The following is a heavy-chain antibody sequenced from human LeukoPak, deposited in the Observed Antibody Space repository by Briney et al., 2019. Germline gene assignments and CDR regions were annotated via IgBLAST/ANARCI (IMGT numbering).Heavy chain of an antibody. Sequence: ASVKVSCKASGGTFSSYAISWVRQAPGQGLEWMGWISAYNGNTNYAQKLQGRVTMTTDTSTSTAYMELRSLRSDDTAVYYCARGSSGWYVDYWGQGTLVTVSS. D-gene: IGHD6-19*01. CDR1: GGTFSSYA. V-gene: IGHV1-18*01. CDR2: ISAYNGNT. CDR3: ARGSSGWYVDY. J-gene: IGHJ4*02.